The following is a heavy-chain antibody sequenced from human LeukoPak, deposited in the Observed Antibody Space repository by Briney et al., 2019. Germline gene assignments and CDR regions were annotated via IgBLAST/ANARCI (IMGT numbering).Heavy chain of an antibody. CDR3: TREGGSDIGFPFVVREYD. D-gene: IGHD3-16*01. V-gene: IGHV3-49*04. CDR2: IRSKAYGGTT. J-gene: IGHJ4*01. CDR1: GFTFGDYA. Sequence: GGSLRLSCTASGFTFGDYAMSWVRQAPGKGLEWVGFIRSKAYGGTTEYAASVKGRFTISRDDSKSIAYLQMNSLKTEDTAVYYCTREGGSDIGFPFVVREYDWGHGTLVTVSS.